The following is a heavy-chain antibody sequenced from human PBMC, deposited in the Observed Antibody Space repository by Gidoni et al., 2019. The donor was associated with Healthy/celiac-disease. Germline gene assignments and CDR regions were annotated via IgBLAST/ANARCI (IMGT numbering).Heavy chain of an antibody. J-gene: IGHJ4*02. CDR1: GYTFTGYY. CDR3: ARERWSAMVRGANDY. CDR2: INPNSGGT. D-gene: IGHD3-10*01. V-gene: IGHV1-2*06. Sequence: QVQLVQSGAEVKKPGASVKVSCKASGYTFTGYYMHWVRQAPGQGLEWMGRINPNSGGTNYAQKFQGRVTMTRDTSISTAYMELSRLRSDDTAVYYCARERWSAMVRGANDYWGQGTLVTVSS.